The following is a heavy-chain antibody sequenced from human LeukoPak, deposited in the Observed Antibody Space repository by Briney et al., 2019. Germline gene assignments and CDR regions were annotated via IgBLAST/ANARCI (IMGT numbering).Heavy chain of an antibody. Sequence: GGSLRLSCAASGFTFSSHSMNWVRQAPGKGLEWVSGISGSGDSTYYADSVKGRFTISRDNSKNTLYLQMNSLRPEDTAVYYCAKVLGEYSIRSKPLDTWGQGTLVTVSS. V-gene: IGHV3-23*01. D-gene: IGHD6-13*01. J-gene: IGHJ5*02. CDR2: ISGSGDST. CDR3: AKVLGEYSIRSKPLDT. CDR1: GFTFSSHS.